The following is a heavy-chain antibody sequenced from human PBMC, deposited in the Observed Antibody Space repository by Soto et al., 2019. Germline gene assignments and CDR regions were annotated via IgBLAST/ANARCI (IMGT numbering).Heavy chain of an antibody. CDR2: IRAYNGNT. Sequence: QVQLVQSGAEVKKPGASVKVSCKASGYTFTSYGISWVRQAPGQGLGWMGWIRAYNGNTNYAQTLQGRVTMTTDTSTSTAYMELRSLSSDDTAVYYCARDLRRPSSSWADCWGQGTLVTVSS. D-gene: IGHD6-13*01. CDR3: ARDLRRPSSSWADC. J-gene: IGHJ4*02. V-gene: IGHV1-18*04. CDR1: GYTFTSYG.